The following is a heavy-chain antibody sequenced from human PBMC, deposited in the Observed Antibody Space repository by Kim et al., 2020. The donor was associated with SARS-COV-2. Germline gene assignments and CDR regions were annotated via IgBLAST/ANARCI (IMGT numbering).Heavy chain of an antibody. J-gene: IGHJ1*01. CDR3: ATQVVPAANTHPYFQH. D-gene: IGHD2-2*01. Sequence: WGSLRLSCAASGFTFSSYAMHWVRQAPGKGLEWVAVISYDGSNKYYADSVKGRFTISRDNSKNTLYLQMNSLRAEDTAVYYCATQVVPAANTHPYFQHWGQGTLVTVSS. V-gene: IGHV3-30-3*01. CDR1: GFTFSSYA. CDR2: ISYDGSNK.